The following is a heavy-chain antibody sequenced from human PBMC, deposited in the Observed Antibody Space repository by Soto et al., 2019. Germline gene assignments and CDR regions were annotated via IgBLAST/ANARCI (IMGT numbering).Heavy chain of an antibody. V-gene: IGHV1-3*01. CDR3: ASVGQSGAFDI. Sequence: ASVKVSCKASGYTFASYGIHWVRQAPGQRLEWMGWLNAANGDTIYSPKFQGRVTMTTDTSTSTAYMELRSLRSDDTAVYYCASVGQSGAFDIWGQGTMVTVSS. CDR2: LNAANGDT. CDR1: GYTFASYG. D-gene: IGHD1-26*01. J-gene: IGHJ3*02.